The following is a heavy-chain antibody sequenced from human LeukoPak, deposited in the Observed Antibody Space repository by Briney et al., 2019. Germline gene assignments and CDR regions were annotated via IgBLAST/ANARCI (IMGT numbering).Heavy chain of an antibody. CDR1: GFAFSSYS. J-gene: IGHJ4*02. CDR3: AREDSGSYLTFDY. D-gene: IGHD1-26*01. V-gene: IGHV3-21*01. Sequence: PGGSLRLSCAASGFAFSSYSMNWVRQAPGKGLEWVSSISGTGSYTHYADSVKGRFTISRDNAKNSLYLQMNSLRAEDTAVYYCAREDSGSYLTFDYWGQGTLVTVSS. CDR2: ISGTGSYT.